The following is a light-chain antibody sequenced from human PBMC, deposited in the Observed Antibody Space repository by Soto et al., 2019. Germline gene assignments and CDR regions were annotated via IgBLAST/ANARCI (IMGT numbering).Light chain of an antibody. CDR2: GAS. V-gene: IGKV3-20*01. CDR3: QQFGNSPYT. Sequence: EIVLTQSPGTLSLSPGERATLSCRASQSVSSSYLAWYQQKPDQTPRLLIYGASSRATGIPDRFSGSGSGTDFTLTISRLEPEDFAVYYCQQFGNSPYTFGQGTKLDIK. J-gene: IGKJ2*01. CDR1: QSVSSSY.